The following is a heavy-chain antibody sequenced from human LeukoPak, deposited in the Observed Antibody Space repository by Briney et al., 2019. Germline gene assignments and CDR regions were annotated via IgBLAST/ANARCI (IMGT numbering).Heavy chain of an antibody. CDR2: ISAYNGNT. J-gene: IGHJ5*02. V-gene: IGHV1-18*01. CDR3: ASCSSTSCYADWFDP. Sequence: ASVTVSCTASGYTFTSYGISWVRQAPGQGLEWMGWISAYNGNTNYAQKLQGRVTMTTDTSTSTAYMELRSLRSDDTAVYYCASCSSTSCYADWFDPWSQGTLVAVSS. D-gene: IGHD2-2*01. CDR1: GYTFTSYG.